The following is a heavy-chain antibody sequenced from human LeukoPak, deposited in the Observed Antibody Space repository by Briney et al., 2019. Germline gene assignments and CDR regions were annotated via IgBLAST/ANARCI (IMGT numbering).Heavy chain of an antibody. CDR3: ARSYYDSSGYYTAFDI. D-gene: IGHD3-22*01. V-gene: IGHV1-46*01. Sequence: PGRSLRLSCAASGFTFSSYAMHWVRQAPGQGLEWMGIINPSGGSTSYAQKFQGRVTMTRDTSTSTVYMELSSLRSEDTAVYYCARSYYDSSGYYTAFDIWGQGTMVTVSS. CDR2: INPSGGST. CDR1: GFTFSSYA. J-gene: IGHJ3*02.